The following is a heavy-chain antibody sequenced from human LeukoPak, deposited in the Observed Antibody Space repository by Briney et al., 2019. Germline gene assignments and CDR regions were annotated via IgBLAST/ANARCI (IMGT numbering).Heavy chain of an antibody. Sequence: GGSLRLSCAASGFPFSSYGMHWVRQAPGKGLEWVAVIWYDGSNKYYADSVKGRFTISRDNSKNTLYLQMNSLRAEDTAVYYCAKGDTDDYGGIDYWGQGTLVTVSS. J-gene: IGHJ4*02. CDR2: IWYDGSNK. V-gene: IGHV3-33*06. CDR1: GFPFSSYG. D-gene: IGHD4-23*01. CDR3: AKGDTDDYGGIDY.